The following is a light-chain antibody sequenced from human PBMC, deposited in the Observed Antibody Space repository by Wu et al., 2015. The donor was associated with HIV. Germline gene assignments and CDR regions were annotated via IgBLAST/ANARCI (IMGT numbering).Light chain of an antibody. CDR1: QSVSSNY. V-gene: IGKV3-20*01. CDR2: GAS. Sequence: EIVLTQSPGTLSLSPGERATLSCRASQSVSSNYLAWYQQKPGQAPRLLIYGASRRATGIPDRFSGSGSGTDFTLTISRLEPEDFAAYYCQQYGSSAGLTFGPGTKVDIK. CDR3: QQYGSSAGLT. J-gene: IGKJ3*01.